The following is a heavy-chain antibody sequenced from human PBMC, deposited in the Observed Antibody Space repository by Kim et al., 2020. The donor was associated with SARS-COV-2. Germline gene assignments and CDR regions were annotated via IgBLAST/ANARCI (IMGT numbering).Heavy chain of an antibody. J-gene: IGHJ4*02. V-gene: IGHV3-66*01. CDR3: EGAAVTTRY. CDR1: GFSVTGIY. CDR2: LESSGKT. Sequence: GGSLRLSCAASGFSVTGIYMNWVRQAPGGGLEWVSILESSGKTYYTSAVKGRFTVSRDIFKNTLYLQMNSLRAEDTAVYYCEGAAVTTRYWGQGTLVTVS. D-gene: IGHD6-25*01.